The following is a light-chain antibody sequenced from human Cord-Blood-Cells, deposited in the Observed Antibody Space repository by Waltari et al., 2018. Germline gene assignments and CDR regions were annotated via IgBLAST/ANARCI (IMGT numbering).Light chain of an antibody. CDR1: SSNIGSTT. J-gene: IGLJ2*01. CDR3: AAWDDSLNVV. Sequence: QSVLTQPPSASGTPGPRGTIPCSGSSSNIGSTTVTWYQQLPGTAPKLLIYSNNQRPSGVPDRFSGSKSGTSASLAISGLQSEDEADYYCAAWDDSLNVVFGGGTKLTVL. V-gene: IGLV1-44*01. CDR2: SNN.